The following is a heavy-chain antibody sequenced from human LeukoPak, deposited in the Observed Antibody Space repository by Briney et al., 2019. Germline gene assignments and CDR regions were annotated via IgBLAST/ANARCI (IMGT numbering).Heavy chain of an antibody. D-gene: IGHD5-18*01. J-gene: IGHJ6*02. V-gene: IGHV3-30-3*01. CDR3: ARDWTAMAPYYGMDV. CDR2: ISYDGSNK. Sequence: GGSLRLSCAASGFTFDNYAMHWVRQAPGKGLEWVAVISYDGSNKYYADSVKGRFTISRDNSKNTLYLQMNSLRAEDTAVYYCARDWTAMAPYYGMDVWGQGTTVTVSS. CDR1: GFTFDNYA.